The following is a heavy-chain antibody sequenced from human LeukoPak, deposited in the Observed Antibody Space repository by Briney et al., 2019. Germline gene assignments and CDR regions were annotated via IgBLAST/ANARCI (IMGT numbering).Heavy chain of an antibody. D-gene: IGHD3-3*01. V-gene: IGHV3-23*01. CDR2: ISGSGGST. CDR1: GFTFSSYA. CDR3: ARDTYDFWSGYSPSYGMDV. J-gene: IGHJ6*02. Sequence: PGGSLRLSCAASGFTFSSYAMSWVRQAPGKGLEWVSAISGSGGSTYYADSVKGRFTISRDNAKNSLYLQMNSLRAEDTAVYYCARDTYDFWSGYSPSYGMDVWGQGATVTVSS.